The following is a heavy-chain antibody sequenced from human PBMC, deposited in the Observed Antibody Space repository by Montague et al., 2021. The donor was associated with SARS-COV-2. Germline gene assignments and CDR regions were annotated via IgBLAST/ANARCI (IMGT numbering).Heavy chain of an antibody. V-gene: IGHV4-31*11. CDR3: ARVQGITMIVVVIGAFDI. J-gene: IGHJ3*02. CDR2: IYYSGNT. D-gene: IGHD3-22*01. CDR1: GGSFSGYS. Sequence: TLSLTCAVYGGSFSGYSWSWIRQHPGKGLEWIGYIYYSGNTYYNPSLKSRVTISVDTSKNQFSLKLSSVTAADTAVYYCARVQGITMIVVVIGAFDIWGQGTMVTVSS.